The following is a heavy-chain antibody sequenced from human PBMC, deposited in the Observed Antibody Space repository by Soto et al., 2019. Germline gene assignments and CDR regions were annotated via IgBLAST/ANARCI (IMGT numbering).Heavy chain of an antibody. V-gene: IGHV1-69*12. CDR3: AQTLGSAVAGPGRFDL. Sequence: QVQLVQSGGEVKKPGSSVKVSCKASGGTFSRYAISWVRQAPGQGLEWMGGITPMFGTANYAQKFQGRITITADESTSTVHMELRRLRSEDTAVYYCAQTLGSAVAGPGRFDLWGRGTLVIVSS. CDR2: ITPMFGTA. D-gene: IGHD6-19*01. CDR1: GGTFSRYA. J-gene: IGHJ2*01.